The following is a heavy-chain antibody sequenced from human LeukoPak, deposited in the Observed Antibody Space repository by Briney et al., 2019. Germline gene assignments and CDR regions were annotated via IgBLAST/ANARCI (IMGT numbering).Heavy chain of an antibody. D-gene: IGHD2-21*01. Sequence: PSETLSLTCTVSGGSNSSSGYYWGWIRQPPGKGLEWIGSIYYSGSTYYNPSLKSRVTISVDTSKNQFSLRLSSVTAADTAVYYCASDNRCGGDCYGYWGQGTLVSVSS. CDR3: ASDNRCGGDCYGY. J-gene: IGHJ4*02. V-gene: IGHV4-39*01. CDR2: IYYSGST. CDR1: GGSNSSSGYY.